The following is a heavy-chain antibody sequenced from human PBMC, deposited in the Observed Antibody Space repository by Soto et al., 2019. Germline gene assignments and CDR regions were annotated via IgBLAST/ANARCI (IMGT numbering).Heavy chain of an antibody. V-gene: IGHV4-4*02. J-gene: IGHJ4*02. CDR1: GGSISSSNW. Sequence: QVQLQESGPGLVKPSGTLSLTCAVSGGSISSSNWWSWVRQPPGKGLEWIGEIYHSGSTNYNPSLKSRVTISVDESKNQFSLKLSSVTAADTAVYYCASSCWGGWYYDSSGYCPDYWGQGTLVTVSS. CDR2: IYHSGST. CDR3: ASSCWGGWYYDSSGYCPDY. D-gene: IGHD3-22*01.